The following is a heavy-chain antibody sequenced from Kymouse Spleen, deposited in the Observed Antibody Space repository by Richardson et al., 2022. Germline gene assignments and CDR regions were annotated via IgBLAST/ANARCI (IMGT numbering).Heavy chain of an antibody. Sequence: QVQLQQWGAGLLKPSETLSLTCAVYGGSFSGYYWSWIRQPPGKGLEWIGEINHSGSTNYNPSLKSRVTISVDTSKNQFSLKLSSVTAADTAVYYCARYYYGSYYYGMDVWGQGTTVTVSS. V-gene: IGHV4-34*01. D-gene: IGHD3-10*01. CDR1: GGSFSGYY. CDR3: ARYYYGSYYYGMDV. J-gene: IGHJ6*02. CDR2: INHSGST.